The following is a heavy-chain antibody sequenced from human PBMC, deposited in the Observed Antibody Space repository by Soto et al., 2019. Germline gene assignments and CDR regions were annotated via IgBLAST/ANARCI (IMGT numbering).Heavy chain of an antibody. CDR3: ARDLTRITIFGVVVGRFDP. CDR2: IYYSGST. Sequence: QVQLQESGPGLVKPSQTLYLTCTVSGGSISSGDYYWSWIRQPPGKGLEWIGYIYYSGSTYYNPSLKSRVTISVDTSKNQFSLKLSSVTAADTAVYYCARDLTRITIFGVVVGRFDPWGQGTLVTVSS. V-gene: IGHV4-30-4*01. J-gene: IGHJ5*02. CDR1: GGSISSGDYY. D-gene: IGHD3-3*01.